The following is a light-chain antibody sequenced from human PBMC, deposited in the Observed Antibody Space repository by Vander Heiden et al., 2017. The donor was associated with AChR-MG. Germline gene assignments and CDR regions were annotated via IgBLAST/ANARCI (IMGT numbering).Light chain of an antibody. Sequence: DVQMTQSPSSLSASIGDTVTITCRASQGIGNYLAWYQQKPGEVPKLLISVASTLQSGVPSRFSGSGSGTEFALTISSLRPEDVATYYCQKDNSAPLTFGGPTKVEIK. J-gene: IGKJ4*01. V-gene: IGKV1-27*01. CDR2: VAS. CDR3: QKDNSAPLT. CDR1: QGIGNY.